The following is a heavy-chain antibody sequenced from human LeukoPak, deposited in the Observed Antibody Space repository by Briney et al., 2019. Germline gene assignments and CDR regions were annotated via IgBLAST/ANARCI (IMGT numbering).Heavy chain of an antibody. Sequence: SETLSLTCAVCGGSFSGYYWSWIRQPPGKGLEWIGEINHSGSTNYNPSLKSRVTISVDTSKNQFSLKLSSVTAADTAVYYCARGATNDPWGQGTLVTVSS. CDR3: ARGATNDP. CDR2: INHSGST. V-gene: IGHV4-34*01. CDR1: GGSFSGYY. J-gene: IGHJ5*02.